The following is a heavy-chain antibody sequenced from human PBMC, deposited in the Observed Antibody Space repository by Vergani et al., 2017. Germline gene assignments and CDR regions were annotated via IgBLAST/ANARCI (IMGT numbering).Heavy chain of an antibody. V-gene: IGHV4-39*02. D-gene: IGHD1-26*01. CDR2: ICYSGRT. CDR3: ARHGIVGGTGANYVDY. Sequence: QLQLQESGPGLVKPSETLSLTCTVSGGSIRNNNYCWGWVRQPPGKGLEWIGSICYSGRTSYNTSLKSPFTISVDTSRNDFSLKLSSVTAGDTAVYYCARHGIVGGTGANYVDYWGQGALVTVSS. CDR1: GGSIRNNNYC. J-gene: IGHJ4*02.